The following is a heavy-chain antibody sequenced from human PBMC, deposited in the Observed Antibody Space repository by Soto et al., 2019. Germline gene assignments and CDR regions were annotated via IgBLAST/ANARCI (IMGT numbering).Heavy chain of an antibody. V-gene: IGHV3-9*01. Sequence: GGSLRLSCAASGFTFSSYGMHWVRQAPGKGLEWVSGISWNSGSIGYADSVKGRFTISRDNAKNSLYLQMNSLRAEDTALYYCAKESGTPGLVAFDIWGQGTMVTVSS. D-gene: IGHD1-1*01. CDR1: GFTFSSYG. CDR2: ISWNSGSI. CDR3: AKESGTPGLVAFDI. J-gene: IGHJ3*02.